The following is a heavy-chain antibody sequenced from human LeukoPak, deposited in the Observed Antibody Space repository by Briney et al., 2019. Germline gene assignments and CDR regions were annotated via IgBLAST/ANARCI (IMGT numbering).Heavy chain of an antibody. CDR2: ISGSGGST. CDR1: GFTFSSYW. V-gene: IGHV3-23*01. Sequence: PGGSLRLSCAASGFTFSSYWMSWVRQAPGKGLEWVSGISGSGGSTYYADSVKGRFTISRDNSKNTLYLQMNSLRAEDTAVYYCAKGKSWFGESYFDYWGQGTLVTVSS. CDR3: AKGKSWFGESYFDY. D-gene: IGHD3-10*01. J-gene: IGHJ4*02.